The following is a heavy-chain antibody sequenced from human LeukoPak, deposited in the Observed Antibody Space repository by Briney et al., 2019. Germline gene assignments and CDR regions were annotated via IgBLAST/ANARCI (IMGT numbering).Heavy chain of an antibody. Sequence: SETLSLTCTVSGYSISSGYYWGWIRQPPGKGLEWIGSIYHSGSTYYNPSLKSRVTISVDTSKNQFSLKLSSVTAADTAVYYCARVLPAAANYFDYWGKGTLVTVSS. CDR3: ARVLPAAANYFDY. D-gene: IGHD6-13*01. CDR2: IYHSGST. J-gene: IGHJ4*02. CDR1: GYSISSGYY. V-gene: IGHV4-38-2*02.